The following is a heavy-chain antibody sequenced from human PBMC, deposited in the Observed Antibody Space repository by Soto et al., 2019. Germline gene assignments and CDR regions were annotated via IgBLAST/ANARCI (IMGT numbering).Heavy chain of an antibody. Sequence: GGCLIPSCAGSGFTFSKYSMQWVLQAPGNGPECVAVISYDGSNTRYADSVKCRFTISRDDSKNTLYLRMNSLRVEDTAVYYCAKDLTLFGADTTFFDYWGQGTMVTVSS. J-gene: IGHJ4*02. CDR3: AKDLTLFGADTTFFDY. CDR1: GFTFSKYS. CDR2: ISYDGSNT. D-gene: IGHD3-3*01. V-gene: IGHV3-30*18.